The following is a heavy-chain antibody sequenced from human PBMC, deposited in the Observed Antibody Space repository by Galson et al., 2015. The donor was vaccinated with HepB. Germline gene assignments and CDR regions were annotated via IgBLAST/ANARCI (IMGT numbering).Heavy chain of an antibody. CDR2: ISYDGSNK. D-gene: IGHD2-2*02. Sequence: SLRLSCAASGFTFSSYAMHWVRQAPGKGLEWVAVISYDGSNKYYADSVKGRFTISRDNSKNTLYLQMNSLRAEDTAVYYCARMGVAFCSSTSCYNWVAAGTPFFDYWGQGTLVTVSS. CDR1: GFTFSSYA. V-gene: IGHV3-30*04. CDR3: ARMGVAFCSSTSCYNWVAAGTPFFDY. J-gene: IGHJ4*02.